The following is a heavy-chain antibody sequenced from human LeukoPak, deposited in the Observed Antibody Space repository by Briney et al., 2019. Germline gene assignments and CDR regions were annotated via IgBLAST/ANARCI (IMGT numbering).Heavy chain of an antibody. CDR2: IYTSGST. Sequence: SSETLSLTCTVSGGSISSSSYYWSWIRQPAGKGLEWIGRIYTSGSTNYNPSLKSRVTMSVDTSKNQFSLKLSSVTAADTAVYYCAREHRVGAPRNAFDIWGQGTMVTVSS. CDR3: AREHRVGAPRNAFDI. CDR1: GGSISSSSYY. J-gene: IGHJ3*02. D-gene: IGHD1-26*01. V-gene: IGHV4-61*02.